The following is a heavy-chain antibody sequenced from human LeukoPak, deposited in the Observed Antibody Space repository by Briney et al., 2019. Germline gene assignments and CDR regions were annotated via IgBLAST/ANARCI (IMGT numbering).Heavy chain of an antibody. CDR2: IICSGGTT. Sequence: GSLRLSSVASGFAFRTYAMSWVRPAPGKGLEWGSGIICSGGTTYYADSVKGRFTISRDKSKNTVYLQMNSVRAEDTAVYYCAKDGPASGDYWGQGTLVTVSS. CDR3: AKDGPASGDY. J-gene: IGHJ4*02. D-gene: IGHD2-2*01. V-gene: IGHV3-23*01. CDR1: GFAFRTYA.